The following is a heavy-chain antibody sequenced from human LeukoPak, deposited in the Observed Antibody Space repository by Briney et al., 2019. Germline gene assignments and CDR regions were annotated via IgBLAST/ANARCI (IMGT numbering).Heavy chain of an antibody. D-gene: IGHD3-16*01. J-gene: IGHJ4*02. Sequence: GGSLRLSCVASGFTFDIYGMSWVRQAPGKGLEWVSTITGSGGTTYFADSVKGRFIISRDNSKNTLYLQMKSLRAEDTAVYYCARGGGVMDYWGQGTLVTVSS. CDR3: ARGGGVMDY. CDR2: ITGSGGTT. CDR1: GFTFDIYG. V-gene: IGHV3-23*01.